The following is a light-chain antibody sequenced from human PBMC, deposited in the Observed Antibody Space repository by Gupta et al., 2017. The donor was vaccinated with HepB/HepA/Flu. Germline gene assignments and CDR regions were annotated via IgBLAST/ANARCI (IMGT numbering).Light chain of an antibody. CDR2: EVK. CDR1: SSDVGSYNL. CDR3: CAYAGSSIVV. J-gene: IGLJ2*01. Sequence: QSALTQPASVSGSPGQSITISCSGTSSDVGSYNLVSWYQHHPGKAPKLMIYEVKNRPSGVSNRFSCSKSGNTASLTISGLQAEDEADYYCCAYAGSSIVVFGGGTKLTVL. V-gene: IGLV2-23*02.